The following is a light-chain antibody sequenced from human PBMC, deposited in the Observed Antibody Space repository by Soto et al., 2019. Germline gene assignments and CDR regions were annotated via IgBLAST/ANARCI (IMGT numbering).Light chain of an antibody. J-gene: IGLJ3*02. CDR3: ESYDSRGWV. CDR1: GGTIAHNS. V-gene: IGLV6-57*02. CDR2: END. Sequence: NFMLTQPHSVSESPGKTVTLSCTGSGGTIAHNSVQWYRQRPGSVPGLVIYENDRRPSGVPDRFSGSIDTSSNSASLPIAGLKSEDEADYSCESYDSRGWVFGGGTQLTVL.